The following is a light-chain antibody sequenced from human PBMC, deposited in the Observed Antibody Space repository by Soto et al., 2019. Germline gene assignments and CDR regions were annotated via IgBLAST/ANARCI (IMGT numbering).Light chain of an antibody. J-gene: IGKJ5*01. CDR3: QHYNYWPFS. V-gene: IGKV3D-15*03. Sequence: DIVMTQSPGTLSVSPGERATLSCRAGQGVTTNFAWYQQKSGQSPRLLIYDVSIRATGVPARFSGTGSETDFTLTIIVLQSEDSAVYFCQHYNYWPFSFGQGTRLEIK. CDR2: DVS. CDR1: QGVTTN.